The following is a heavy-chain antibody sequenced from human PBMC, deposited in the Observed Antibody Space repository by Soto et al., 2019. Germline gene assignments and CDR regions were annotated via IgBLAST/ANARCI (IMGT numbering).Heavy chain of an antibody. Sequence: QVQLQESGPGLVKPSQTLSLTCTVSGGSINSGDYYWSWIRQPPGKGLEWIGYIYYSGSTYYHPSLKSRVSISADTSNNQFSLKPSSVTAADTAVYYCARAKGLVTVTTSWFDPWGQGTLVTVSS. V-gene: IGHV4-30-4*01. D-gene: IGHD4-17*01. J-gene: IGHJ5*02. CDR1: GGSINSGDYY. CDR3: ARAKGLVTVTTSWFDP. CDR2: IYYSGST.